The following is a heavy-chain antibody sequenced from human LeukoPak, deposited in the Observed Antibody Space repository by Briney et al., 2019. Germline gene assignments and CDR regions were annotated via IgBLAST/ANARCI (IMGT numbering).Heavy chain of an antibody. CDR1: GFPFSSYA. D-gene: IGHD6-19*01. J-gene: IGHJ4*02. CDR3: AKDSGWPFDY. Sequence: PGGSLRLSCAASGFPFSSYAMSWVRQAPGKGLEWVSATSGNGAKTYYADSVKGRFTISRDNSRNTLYLQMNSLRAEDTAVYYCAKDSGWPFDYWGQGTLVIVSS. CDR2: TSGNGAKT. V-gene: IGHV3-23*01.